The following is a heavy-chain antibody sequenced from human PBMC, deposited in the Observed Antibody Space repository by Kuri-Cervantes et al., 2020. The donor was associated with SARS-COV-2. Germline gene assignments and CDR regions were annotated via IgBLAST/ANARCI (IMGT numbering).Heavy chain of an antibody. Sequence: GGSLRLSCAASGFTFSSYAMNWVRQAPGKGLEWVSGISPSGSNTYYADSVKGRFTISRGNSKNTLYLQMKSLRAEDTAMYYCAKRNPVGNYFDYWGQGAVVTVSS. D-gene: IGHD1-14*01. J-gene: IGHJ4*02. CDR3: AKRNPVGNYFDY. CDR2: ISPSGSNT. CDR1: GFTFSSYA. V-gene: IGHV3-23*01.